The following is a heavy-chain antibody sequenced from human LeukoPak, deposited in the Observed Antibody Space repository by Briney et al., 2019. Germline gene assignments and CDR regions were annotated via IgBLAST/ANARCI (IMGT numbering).Heavy chain of an antibody. D-gene: IGHD3-9*01. CDR1: GGSISSGSYY. Sequence: SETLSLTCTVSGGSISSGSYYWSWIRQPAGKGLEWIGRIYTSGSTNYNPSLKSRVTISVDTSKNQFSLKLSSVTAADTAVYYCATSNYDILTGYYTNIFDYWGQGTLVTVSS. J-gene: IGHJ4*02. CDR3: ATSNYDILTGYYTNIFDY. V-gene: IGHV4-61*02. CDR2: IYTSGST.